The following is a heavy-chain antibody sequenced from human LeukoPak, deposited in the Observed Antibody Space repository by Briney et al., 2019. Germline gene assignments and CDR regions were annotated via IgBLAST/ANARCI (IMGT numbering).Heavy chain of an antibody. V-gene: IGHV1-69*05. CDR1: GGTFSSYA. CDR3: ATSGSYSHFYFDY. D-gene: IGHD1-26*01. J-gene: IGHJ4*02. CDR2: IIPIFGTA. Sequence: SVKVSCKASGGTFSSYAISWVRQAPGQGLEWMGGIIPIFGTANYAQKFQGRVTITTDESTSTAYMELSSLRFEDTAVYYCATSGSYSHFYFDYWGQGTLVTVSS.